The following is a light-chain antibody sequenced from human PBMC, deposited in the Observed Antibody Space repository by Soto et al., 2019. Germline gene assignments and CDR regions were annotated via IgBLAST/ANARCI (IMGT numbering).Light chain of an antibody. CDR1: SRDIGVYNY. CDR2: DVS. CDR3: SSHSSSSAYYV. J-gene: IGLJ1*01. V-gene: IGLV2-14*03. Sequence: QSALTQPASVSGSLGQSITISCSGSSRDIGVYNYVSWYQQYPGTAPKLIIFDVSNRPSGVSDRFSGSKSGSTASLTISGLQAEDEADYYCSSHSSSSAYYVFGTGTKVTVL.